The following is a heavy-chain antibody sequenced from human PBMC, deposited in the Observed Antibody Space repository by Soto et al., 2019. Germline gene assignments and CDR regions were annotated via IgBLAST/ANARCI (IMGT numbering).Heavy chain of an antibody. V-gene: IGHV1-69*13. D-gene: IGHD6-6*01. CDR2: IIPIFGTA. J-gene: IGHJ6*02. CDR1: GGTFSSYA. Sequence: ASVKVSCKASGGTFSSYAISWVRQAPGQGLEWMGGIIPIFGTANYAQKFQGRVTITADESTSTAYMELSSLRSEDTAVYYCARAAYSSSSHYYYYGMDVWGQGTTVTVSS. CDR3: ARAAYSSSSHYYYYGMDV.